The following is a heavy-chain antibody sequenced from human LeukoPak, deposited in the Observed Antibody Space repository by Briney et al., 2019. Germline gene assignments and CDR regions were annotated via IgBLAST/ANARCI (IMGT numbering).Heavy chain of an antibody. CDR2: INSGYGNT. J-gene: IGHJ5*02. Sequence: ASVKVSCEASGYTFTTYAIHWVRQAPGQRLEWMGWINSGYGNTKYSQKFQGRVTITSDTSASTAYMEVRSLTSEDPAIYYCARDSSMAAADTWFDPWGQGTLVTVSS. CDR3: ARDSSMAAADTWFDP. CDR1: GYTFTTYA. V-gene: IGHV1-3*01. D-gene: IGHD6-13*01.